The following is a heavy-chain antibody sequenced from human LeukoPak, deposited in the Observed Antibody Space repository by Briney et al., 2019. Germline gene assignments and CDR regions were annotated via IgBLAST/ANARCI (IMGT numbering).Heavy chain of an antibody. D-gene: IGHD3-22*01. Sequence: PSETLSLTCAVYGGSFSGYYWSWIRQPPGKGLEWIGEINHSGSTNYNPSLKSRVTISVDKSKNQFSLILSSLTAADTAVYYCARGPDYSDSSGYFKYWGQGTLVTVSS. J-gene: IGHJ4*02. V-gene: IGHV4-34*01. CDR3: ARGPDYSDSSGYFKY. CDR1: GGSFSGYY. CDR2: INHSGST.